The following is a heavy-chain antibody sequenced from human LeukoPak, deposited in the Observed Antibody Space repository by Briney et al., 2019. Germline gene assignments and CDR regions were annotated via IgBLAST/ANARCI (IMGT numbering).Heavy chain of an antibody. D-gene: IGHD6-19*01. CDR2: IYYSGST. CDR1: GGSISSSSYY. Sequence: SETLSLTCTVSGGSISSSSYYWGWIRQPPGKGLEWIGSIYYSGSTYYNPSLKSRVTISVDTSKNQFSLKLSSVTAADTAVYYCASYAVAGKGGSDYWGQGTLVTVSS. V-gene: IGHV4-39*07. CDR3: ASYAVAGKGGSDY. J-gene: IGHJ4*02.